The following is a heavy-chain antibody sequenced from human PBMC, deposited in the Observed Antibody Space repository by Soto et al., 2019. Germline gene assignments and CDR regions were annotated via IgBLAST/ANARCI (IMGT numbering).Heavy chain of an antibody. CDR1: GDTFTSYG. CDR2: ISAYNGNT. Sequence: ASVKVSSKSPGDTFTSYGISWVRQAPGKGLEWMGWISAYNGNTNYAQKLQGRVTMTTDTSTSTAYMELSSLRSEDTAVYYCARDLGGWPDYWGQGTLVTVSS. V-gene: IGHV1-18*01. J-gene: IGHJ4*02. CDR3: ARDLGGWPDY. D-gene: IGHD2-15*01.